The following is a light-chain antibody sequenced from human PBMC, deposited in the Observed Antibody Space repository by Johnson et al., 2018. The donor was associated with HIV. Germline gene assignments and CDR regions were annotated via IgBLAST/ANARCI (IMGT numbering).Light chain of an antibody. CDR1: SSNIGNNY. CDR2: DNH. Sequence: QSVLTQPPSVSAAPGQKVTISCSGSSSNIGNNYVSWYQQLPGTAPKLLIYDNHKRPSGIPDRFSGSKSGTSATLGITGLQTGDEADYYCGTWDSSLRENVFGTGTKVTVL. J-gene: IGLJ1*01. CDR3: GTWDSSLRENV. V-gene: IGLV1-51*01.